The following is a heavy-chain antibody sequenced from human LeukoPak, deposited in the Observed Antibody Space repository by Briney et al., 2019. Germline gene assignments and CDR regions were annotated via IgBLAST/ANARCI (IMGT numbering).Heavy chain of an antibody. Sequence: ASVKVSCKASGYTFTGYYMHWVRQATGQGLEWMGWMNPNSGNTGYAQKFQGRVTMTRDMSTSTVYMELSSLRSEDTAVYYCARGGRATVVTPTAFDIWGQGTMVTVSS. J-gene: IGHJ3*02. CDR1: GYTFTGYY. D-gene: IGHD4-23*01. V-gene: IGHV1-8*02. CDR2: MNPNSGNT. CDR3: ARGGRATVVTPTAFDI.